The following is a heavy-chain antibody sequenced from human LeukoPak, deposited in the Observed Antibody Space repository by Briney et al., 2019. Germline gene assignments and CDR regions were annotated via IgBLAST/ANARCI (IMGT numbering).Heavy chain of an antibody. Sequence: GGSLRLSCAASGFTFSSYSMNWVRQAPGKGLEWVSSISSSSSYIYYADSVKGRFTISRDNAKNSLYLQMNNLRAEDTALYYCARDTPDGYMRSIRVYWGQGTLVTVSS. D-gene: IGHD5-24*01. CDR3: ARDTPDGYMRSIRVY. J-gene: IGHJ4*02. V-gene: IGHV3-21*01. CDR1: GFTFSSYS. CDR2: ISSSSSYI.